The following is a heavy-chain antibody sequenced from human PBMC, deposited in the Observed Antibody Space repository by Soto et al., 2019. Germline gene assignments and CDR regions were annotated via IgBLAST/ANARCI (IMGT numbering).Heavy chain of an antibody. CDR2: ISYDGSNK. D-gene: IGHD1-1*01. J-gene: IGHJ4*02. CDR1: GFTFSSYG. V-gene: IGHV3-30*18. Sequence: QVQLVESGGGVVQPGRSLRLSCAASGFTFSSYGMHWVRQAPGKGLEWVAVISYDGSNKYYADSVKGRFTISRDNSKNTLYLEMHSLRAEDTAVYYWAKDGRGYFDYWGQGTLVTVSS. CDR3: AKDGRGYFDY.